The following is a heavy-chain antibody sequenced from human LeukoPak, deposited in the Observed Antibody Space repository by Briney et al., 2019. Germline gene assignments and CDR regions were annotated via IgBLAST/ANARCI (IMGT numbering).Heavy chain of an antibody. V-gene: IGHV3-30*19. Sequence: GGSLRLSCAASGFTFSSYGMHWVRQAPGKGLEWVAVISYDGSNKYYADSVKGRFTISRDNSKNTLYLQMNSLRAEDTAVYYCARDHRFGELFLDYWGRGTLVTVSS. J-gene: IGHJ4*02. CDR1: GFTFSSYG. CDR2: ISYDGSNK. CDR3: ARDHRFGELFLDY. D-gene: IGHD3-10*01.